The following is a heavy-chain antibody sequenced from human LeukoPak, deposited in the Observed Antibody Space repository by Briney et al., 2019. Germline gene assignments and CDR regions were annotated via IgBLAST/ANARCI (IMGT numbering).Heavy chain of an antibody. D-gene: IGHD6-13*01. CDR2: IYYSGST. CDR1: GGSISSYY. J-gene: IGHJ6*03. Sequence: SETLSLTCTVSGGSISSYYWSWIRQPPGKGLEWIGYIYYSGSTNYNPSLKSRVTISVDTSKNQFSLKLSSVTAADTAVYYCARGGIAAAGNYYYYYMDVWGKGTTVTVSS. CDR3: ARGGIAAAGNYYYYYMDV. V-gene: IGHV4-59*01.